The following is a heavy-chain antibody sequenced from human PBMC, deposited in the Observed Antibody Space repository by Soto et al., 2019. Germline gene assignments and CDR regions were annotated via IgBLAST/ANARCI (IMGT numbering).Heavy chain of an antibody. V-gene: IGHV1-69*12. Sequence: QVQLMQSGAEVKKPGSSLKVSCKASGGTFSSYAISWVRQAPGQGLEWVGGIIPMFGTAKYSPKFQCRVTIVAEESTSTFYMDLRSLRSEDTAVYYCARTYEAVFGMLGAYDNWGQGTLVTVSS. D-gene: IGHD3-3*01. CDR2: IIPMFGTA. CDR1: GGTFSSYA. J-gene: IGHJ4*02. CDR3: ARTYEAVFGMLGAYDN.